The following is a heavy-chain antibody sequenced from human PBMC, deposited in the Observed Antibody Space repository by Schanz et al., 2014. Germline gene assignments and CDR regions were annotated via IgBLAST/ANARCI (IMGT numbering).Heavy chain of an antibody. J-gene: IGHJ6*02. CDR3: ARVRSEDYGGMDV. CDR2: INPNTGGT. CDR1: GYTFTGYY. Sequence: QVQLVQSGAEVKKPGASVKVSCKASGYTFTGYYMHWVRQAPGQGLEWMGQINPNTGGTQYAQKFQGRVTMTTAKSISTVYMELSRLRSDDTAVYYCARVRSEDYGGMDVWGQGTTVTVSS. V-gene: IGHV1-2*06.